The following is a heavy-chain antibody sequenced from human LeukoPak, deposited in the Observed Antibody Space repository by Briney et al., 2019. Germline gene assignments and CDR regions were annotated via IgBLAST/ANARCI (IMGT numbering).Heavy chain of an antibody. J-gene: IGHJ4*02. Sequence: GGSLRLSCAASGFTFSSYAMSWVRQAPGKGLEWVSAISGSGGSTYYADSVKGRFTISRDNSKNTLYLQMNSLRAEDTAVYYCAKAPYSSSWSQSFDYWGQGTLVTVSS. CDR3: AKAPYSSSWSQSFDY. CDR1: GFTFSSYA. CDR2: ISGSGGST. V-gene: IGHV3-23*01. D-gene: IGHD6-13*01.